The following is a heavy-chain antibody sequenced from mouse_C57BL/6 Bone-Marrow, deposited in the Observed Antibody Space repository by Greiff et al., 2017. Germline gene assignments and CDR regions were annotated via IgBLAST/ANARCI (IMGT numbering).Heavy chain of an antibody. D-gene: IGHD4-1*02. CDR3: ARDANWDWYFDV. CDR2: SRNKANDYTT. J-gene: IGHJ1*03. Sequence: EVQLVESGGGLVQSGRSLRLSCATSGFTFSDFYMEWVRQAPGKGLEWIAASRNKANDYTTEYSASVKGRFIVSRDTSQSILYLQMNALRAEDTAIYYCARDANWDWYFDVWGTGTTVTVSS. V-gene: IGHV7-1*01. CDR1: GFTFSDFY.